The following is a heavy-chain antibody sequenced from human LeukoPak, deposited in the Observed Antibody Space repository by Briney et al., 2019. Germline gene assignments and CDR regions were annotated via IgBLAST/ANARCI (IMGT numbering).Heavy chain of an antibody. J-gene: IGHJ4*02. CDR2: ISSSSSYI. CDR1: GFTFSSYS. CDR3: ARDPARVGATDFDY. D-gene: IGHD1-26*01. V-gene: IGHV3-21*01. Sequence: PGGSLRFSCAASGFTFSSYSMNWVRQAPGKGLEWVSSISSSSSYIYYADSVKGRFTISRDNAKNSLYLQMNSLRAEDTAVYYCARDPARVGATDFDYWGQGTLVTVSS.